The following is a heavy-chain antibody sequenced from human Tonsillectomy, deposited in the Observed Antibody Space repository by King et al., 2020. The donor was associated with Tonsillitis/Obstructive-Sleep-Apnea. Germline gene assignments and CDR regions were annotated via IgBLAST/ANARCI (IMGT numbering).Heavy chain of an antibody. CDR3: ARDPPYYDFWSGQNWFDP. CDR2: ISGYNGNT. CDR1: GYIFITYG. Sequence: QLVQSGAEVKKPGASVKVSCKASGYIFITYGISWVRQAPGQGLEWMGWISGYNGNTSYAQKLQGIVTMTTDTSTSTAYMELRSLRSDDTAVYYCARDPPYYDFWSGQNWFDPWGQGTLVTVSS. D-gene: IGHD3-3*01. V-gene: IGHV1-18*01. J-gene: IGHJ5*02.